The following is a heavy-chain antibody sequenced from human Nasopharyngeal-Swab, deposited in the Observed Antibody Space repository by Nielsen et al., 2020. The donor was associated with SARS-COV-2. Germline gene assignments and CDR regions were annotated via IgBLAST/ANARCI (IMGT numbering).Heavy chain of an antibody. CDR2: IYYSGST. CDR3: AGRIAEGWFDP. V-gene: IGHV4-59*11. Sequence: SCTVSGGSISSHYWSWIRQPPGKGLEWIGYIYYSGSTNYNPSLKSRVTISVDTSKNQFSLKLSSVTAADTAVYYCAGRIAEGWFDPWGQGTLVTVSS. D-gene: IGHD6-13*01. J-gene: IGHJ5*02. CDR1: GGSISSHY.